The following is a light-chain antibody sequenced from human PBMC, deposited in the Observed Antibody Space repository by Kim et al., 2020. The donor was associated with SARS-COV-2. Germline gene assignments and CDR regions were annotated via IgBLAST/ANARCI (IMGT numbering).Light chain of an antibody. V-gene: IGKV3-20*01. J-gene: IGKJ1*01. Sequence: ELVLTQSPGTLSLSPGERATLPCRASQSVSGSYLAWYQQKPGQPPRLLIFGASTRATGIPDRFSGSGSGTDFTLTISRLEPEDFAVYYCQQYGGLPTFGQGTKVDIK. CDR3: QQYGGLPT. CDR1: QSVSGSY. CDR2: GAS.